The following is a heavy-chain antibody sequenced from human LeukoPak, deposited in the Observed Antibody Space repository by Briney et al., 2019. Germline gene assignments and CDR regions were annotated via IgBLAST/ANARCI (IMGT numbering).Heavy chain of an antibody. CDR3: AKASGGNVVY. D-gene: IGHD4-23*01. CDR1: GFTFSSNT. V-gene: IGHV3-23*01. CDR2: ISGSGGNT. J-gene: IGHJ4*02. Sequence: GGSLRLSCAASGFTFSSNTMSWVRQAPGKGLEWVSVISGSGGNTYYADSVKGRFTISRDNSKNTLYLQMNSLRPGDTAVYYCAKASGGNVVYWGQGTLVTVSS.